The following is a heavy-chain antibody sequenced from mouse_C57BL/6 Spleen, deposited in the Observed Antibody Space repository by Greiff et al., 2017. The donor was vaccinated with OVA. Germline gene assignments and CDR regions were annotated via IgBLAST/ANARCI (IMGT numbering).Heavy chain of an antibody. V-gene: IGHV1-72*01. J-gene: IGHJ2*01. CDR3: ARLGQFITTVVARDY. D-gene: IGHD1-1*01. Sequence: VKQSCKASGYTFTSYWMHWVKQRPGRGLEWIGRIDPNSGGTKYNEKFKSKATLTVDKPSSTAYMQLSSLTSEDSAVYYCARLGQFITTVVARDYWGQGTTLTVSS. CDR1: GYTFTSYW. CDR2: IDPNSGGT.